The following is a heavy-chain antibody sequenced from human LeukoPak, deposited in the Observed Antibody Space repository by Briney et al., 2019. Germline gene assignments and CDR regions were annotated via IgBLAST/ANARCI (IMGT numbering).Heavy chain of an antibody. CDR1: GFTFSSYA. Sequence: GGSLRLSCAASGFTFSSYAMSWVRQAPGKGLEWVSAISGSGGSTYYADSVKGRFSISRDNSKNTLYLQMNSLRAEDTAVYYCAKDTYDSSGYPQWFDPWGQGTLVTVSS. J-gene: IGHJ5*02. V-gene: IGHV3-23*01. CDR2: ISGSGGST. D-gene: IGHD3-22*01. CDR3: AKDTYDSSGYPQWFDP.